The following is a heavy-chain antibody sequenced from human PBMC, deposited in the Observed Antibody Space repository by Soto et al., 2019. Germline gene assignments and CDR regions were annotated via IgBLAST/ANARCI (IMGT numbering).Heavy chain of an antibody. J-gene: IGHJ4*02. CDR2: INHSGST. CDR3: ARGPRYSGYDYNFDY. Sequence: SETLSLTCAVYGGSFSGYYWSWIRQPPGKGLEWIGEINHSGSTNYNPSLKSRVTISVDTSKNQFSLKLSSVTAADTAVYYCARGPRYSGYDYNFDYWGQETLLNVFS. CDR1: GGSFSGYY. V-gene: IGHV4-34*01. D-gene: IGHD5-12*01.